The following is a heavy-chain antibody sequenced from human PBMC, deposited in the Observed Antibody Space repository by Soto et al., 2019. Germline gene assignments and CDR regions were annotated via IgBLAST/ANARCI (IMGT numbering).Heavy chain of an antibody. J-gene: IGHJ6*02. CDR3: ARARPLCSGGSRYAMDV. D-gene: IGHD2-15*01. Sequence: ASVKVSCKASGYTFTNHYMHWVRQAPGQGLEWMGIINPSGGRTSYAQKFQGGVSMTRDTSTTTVYMELSSLTPEDTAVYFCARARPLCSGGSRYAMDVWGQGTTVTVSS. CDR1: GYTFTNHY. V-gene: IGHV1-46*01. CDR2: INPSGGRT.